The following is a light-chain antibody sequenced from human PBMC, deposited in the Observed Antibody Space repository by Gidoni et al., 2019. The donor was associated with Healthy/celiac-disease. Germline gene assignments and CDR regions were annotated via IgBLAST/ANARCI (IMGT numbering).Light chain of an antibody. Sequence: EIVLTQSPATLSLSPGERATLSCRASQSVSSYLAWYQQKPGQAPRLHIYDASNRATGIPARFSGSGSGTDFTLTISSLEPEDFAVYYCQQRSNWTFGQXTKVEIK. CDR3: QQRSNWT. V-gene: IGKV3-11*01. CDR2: DAS. CDR1: QSVSSY. J-gene: IGKJ1*01.